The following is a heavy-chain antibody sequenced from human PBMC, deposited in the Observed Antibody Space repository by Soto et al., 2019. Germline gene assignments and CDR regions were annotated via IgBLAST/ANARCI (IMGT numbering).Heavy chain of an antibody. V-gene: IGHV1-69*01. CDR2: IIPIFGTA. Sequence: VKVSCKASGGSFISYAIIWVRRAPGQGLEWMGGIIPIFGTANYAQKFQGRVTITADESTSTAYMELSSLRSEDTAVYYCARDSKEEYSSSSAGWYFDYWGQGTLVTVS. D-gene: IGHD6-6*01. CDR1: GGSFISYA. CDR3: ARDSKEEYSSSSAGWYFDY. J-gene: IGHJ4*02.